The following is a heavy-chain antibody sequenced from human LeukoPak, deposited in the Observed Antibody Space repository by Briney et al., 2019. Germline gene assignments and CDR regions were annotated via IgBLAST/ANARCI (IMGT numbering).Heavy chain of an antibody. CDR2: IYSGGST. J-gene: IGHJ5*02. CDR1: GFTVSSNY. CDR3: ARAPWGPAAIFWFDP. Sequence: GGSLRLSCAASGFTVSSNYMSWVRQAPGKGLEWVSVIYSGGSTYYADSVKGRFTISRDNAKNSLYLQMNSLRAEDTAVYYCARAPWGPAAIFWFDPWGQGTLVTVSS. D-gene: IGHD2-2*01. V-gene: IGHV3-66*01.